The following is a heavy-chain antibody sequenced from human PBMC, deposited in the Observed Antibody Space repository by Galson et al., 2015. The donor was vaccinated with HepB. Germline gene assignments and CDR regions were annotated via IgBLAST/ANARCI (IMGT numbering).Heavy chain of an antibody. J-gene: IGHJ6*02. D-gene: IGHD3-10*01. Sequence: SLRLSCAASGFIFSSYWMSWVRQAPGKGPEWVANMNQDGNKTYYLDSVKGRFTISRDNSRTTLYLQMNSLRVEDTAIYDCAKERILLWRYGMDVWGQGTTVTVSS. V-gene: IGHV3-7*03. CDR2: MNQDGNKT. CDR3: AKERILLWRYGMDV. CDR1: GFIFSSYW.